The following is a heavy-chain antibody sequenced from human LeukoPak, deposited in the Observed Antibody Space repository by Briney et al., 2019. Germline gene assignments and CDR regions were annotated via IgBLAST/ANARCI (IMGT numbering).Heavy chain of an antibody. Sequence: PSETLSLTCDVSGYSISNGYQWAWIRQSPGRGLEWIGTIFHDGGAHYNPSLGSRVVISIDTPKNQFSLRRRSVTVADTAVYYCARDPRWLTPDCTSTSCYENYFDPWGRGTLVTVSS. CDR1: GYSISNGYQ. CDR2: IFHDGGA. V-gene: IGHV4-38-2*02. D-gene: IGHD2-2*01. CDR3: ARDPRWLTPDCTSTSCYENYFDP. J-gene: IGHJ5*02.